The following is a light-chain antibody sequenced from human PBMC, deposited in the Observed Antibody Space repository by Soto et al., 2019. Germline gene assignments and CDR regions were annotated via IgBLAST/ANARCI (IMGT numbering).Light chain of an antibody. J-gene: IGKJ4*01. CDR1: QTISSW. CDR3: QQYDAYPLT. CDR2: KAS. V-gene: IGKV1-5*03. Sequence: DIQMTQSPSTLSGSVGDRVTITCRASQTISSWLAWYQQKPGKAPKLLIYKASSLESGVPSGFSGSGSGTEFTLSISSLQPDDFATYFCQQYDAYPLTFGGGTKVDIK.